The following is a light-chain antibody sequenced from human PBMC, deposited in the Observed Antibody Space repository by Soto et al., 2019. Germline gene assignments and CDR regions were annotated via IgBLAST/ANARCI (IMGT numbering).Light chain of an antibody. CDR1: QSVSSSY. Sequence: EIVLTQSPGTLSLSPGERATLSCRASQSVSSSYLAWYQQKPGQAPRLVIYGASSRATGIPDRFSGSGSGTDFTLNISRLEPEDLAVYYWQQYGSSRTFGQGTKLEI. CDR3: QQYGSSRT. J-gene: IGKJ2*01. V-gene: IGKV3-20*01. CDR2: GAS.